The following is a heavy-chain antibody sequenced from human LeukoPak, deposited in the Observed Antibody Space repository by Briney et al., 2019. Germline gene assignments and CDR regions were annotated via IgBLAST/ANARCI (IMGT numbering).Heavy chain of an antibody. CDR1: GFTFTSYW. D-gene: IGHD2-15*01. Sequence: PGGSLRLSCAASGFTFTSYWMHWVRQAPGKGLVWVSRVNGDGSTTSYADSVQGRFTISRDNAKNTLHLQMNSLRAEDTAVYYCARDRTSPYFSGGSCYFVTDAFDIWGQGTMVTVSS. J-gene: IGHJ3*02. V-gene: IGHV3-74*01. CDR3: ARDRTSPYFSGGSCYFVTDAFDI. CDR2: VNGDGSTT.